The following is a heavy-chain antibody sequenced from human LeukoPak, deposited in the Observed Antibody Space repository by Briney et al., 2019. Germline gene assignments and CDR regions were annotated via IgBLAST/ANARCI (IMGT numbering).Heavy chain of an antibody. CDR3: ARSPTYYDILTGYSPVAYFDY. CDR2: IYYSGST. CDR1: GGSISNYY. V-gene: IGHV4-59*01. Sequence: PSETLSLTCTVSGGSISNYYWNWLRQPPGKGLEWIGYIYYSGSTNYNPSLKSRVTMSLDTSKNQFSLRVTSVTAADTAVYYCARSPTYYDILTGYSPVAYFDYWGQGTLVTVSS. D-gene: IGHD3-9*01. J-gene: IGHJ4*02.